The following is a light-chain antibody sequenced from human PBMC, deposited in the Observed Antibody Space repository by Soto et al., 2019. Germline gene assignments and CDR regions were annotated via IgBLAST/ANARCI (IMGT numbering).Light chain of an antibody. CDR1: ESVVSNY. V-gene: IGKV3-20*01. J-gene: IGKJ1*01. CDR3: QQYGSIPWT. CDR2: DAS. Sequence: EIVLTQSPGTLSLSPGERATLSCRATESVVSNYLAWYQLKPGQAPRLLIYDASSRATDIPDRFSGSGSGTDFTLTISRLEPEEFAVYYCQQYGSIPWTFGQGTKVEIK.